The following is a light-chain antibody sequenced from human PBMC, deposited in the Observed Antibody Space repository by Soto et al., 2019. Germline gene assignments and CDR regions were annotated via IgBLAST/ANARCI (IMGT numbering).Light chain of an antibody. Sequence: EIVLPQSPAPLSVSPGERATLSCRASPSVSSNFAWYQQKPGQAPRLLIYGASTRATVIPARFSGSGSGSEFTLTISSLQSEDFSVYYCQQYNNWPPLFGGGTKVEIK. V-gene: IGKV3-15*01. CDR2: GAS. CDR3: QQYNNWPPL. CDR1: PSVSSN. J-gene: IGKJ4*01.